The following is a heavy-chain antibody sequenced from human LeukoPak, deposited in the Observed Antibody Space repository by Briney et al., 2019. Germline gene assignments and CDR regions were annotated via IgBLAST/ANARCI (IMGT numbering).Heavy chain of an antibody. CDR1: GYTFPGYY. CDR2: INPNSGGT. V-gene: IGHV1-2*02. D-gene: IGHD6-6*01. Sequence: ASVKVSCKASGYTFPGYYMHWVRQAPGQGLEWVGWINPNSGGTNYAQKFQGRVTMTRDTSISTAYMELSRLRSDDTAVYYCARAHSSSSGKVFDYWGQGTLVTVSS. CDR3: ARAHSSSSGKVFDY. J-gene: IGHJ4*02.